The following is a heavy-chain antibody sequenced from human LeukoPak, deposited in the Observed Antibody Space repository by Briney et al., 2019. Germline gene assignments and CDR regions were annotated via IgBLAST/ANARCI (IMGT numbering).Heavy chain of an antibody. CDR1: GYTFTGYY. J-gene: IGHJ6*02. Sequence: GASVKVSCKASGYTFTGYYMYWVRQAPGQGLEWMGWISAYNGNTNYAQKLQGRVTMTTDTSTSTAYMELRSLRSDDTAVYYCARDPGYGSGSYYPRYYYYGMDVWGQGTTVTVSS. CDR2: ISAYNGNT. V-gene: IGHV1-18*04. CDR3: ARDPGYGSGSYYPRYYYYGMDV. D-gene: IGHD3-10*01.